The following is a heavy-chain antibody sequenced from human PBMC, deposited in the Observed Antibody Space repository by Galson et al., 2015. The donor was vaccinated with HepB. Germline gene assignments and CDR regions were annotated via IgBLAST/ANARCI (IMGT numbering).Heavy chain of an antibody. V-gene: IGHV4-4*02. J-gene: IGHJ3*02. CDR1: GLTFTNYAM. CDR3: ATTYTSGPSLEAFES. CDR2: IFHSGIT. Sequence: SLRLSCAASGLTFTNYAMSWVRQAPGKGLEWIGEIFHSGITNYNPSLKSRVTMSIDTSKNQFSLRLTSVTAADTAVYYCATTYTSGPSLEAFESWGQGTMVTVSS. D-gene: IGHD3-22*01.